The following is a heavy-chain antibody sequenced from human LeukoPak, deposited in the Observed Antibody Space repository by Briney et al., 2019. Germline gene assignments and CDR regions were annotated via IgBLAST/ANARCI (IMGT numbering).Heavy chain of an antibody. Sequence: PSETLSLTCAVSGYSISSGYYWGGIRQPPGKGLEWIGSIYHSGSTYYNPSLKSRVTISVDTSKNQFSLKLSSVTAADTAVYYCARVLPGYSNYYYYMDVWGKGTTVTVSS. V-gene: IGHV4-38-2*01. CDR2: IYHSGST. CDR3: ARVLPGYSNYYYYMDV. J-gene: IGHJ6*03. CDR1: GYSISSGYY. D-gene: IGHD2-15*01.